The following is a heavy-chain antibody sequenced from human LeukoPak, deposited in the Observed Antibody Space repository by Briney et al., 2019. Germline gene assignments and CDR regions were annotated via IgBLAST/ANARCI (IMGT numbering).Heavy chain of an antibody. CDR1: GFTFSSYW. J-gene: IGHJ4*02. CDR2: INSDGSST. Sequence: RGSLRLSCAASGFTFSSYWMHWVRQAPGKGLVWVSRINSDGSSTSYADSVKGRFTISRDNAKNTLYLQMNSLRAEDTAVYYCARACSGGSCYDYWGQGTLATVSS. CDR3: ARACSGGSCYDY. V-gene: IGHV3-74*01. D-gene: IGHD2-15*01.